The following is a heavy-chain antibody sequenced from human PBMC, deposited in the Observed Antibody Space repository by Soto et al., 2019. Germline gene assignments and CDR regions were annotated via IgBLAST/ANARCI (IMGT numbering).Heavy chain of an antibody. CDR1: GYSFTSYW. D-gene: IGHD3-3*01. J-gene: IGHJ6*02. V-gene: IGHV5-51*01. CDR2: IYPDDSDT. CDR3: ARSSHYDFWSGYYGMHYYYGMDV. Sequence: GESLKLSCKGSGYSFTSYWIDWVRQMPGKGLEWMGIIYPDDSDTRYSQSFQGQVTISADKSISTAYLQRSSLKASDTAMYYCARSSHYDFWSGYYGMHYYYGMDVWGQGTTVTVSS.